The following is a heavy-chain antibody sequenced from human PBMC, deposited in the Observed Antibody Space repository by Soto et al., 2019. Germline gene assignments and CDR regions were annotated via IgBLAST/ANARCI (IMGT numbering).Heavy chain of an antibody. J-gene: IGHJ5*02. CDR3: AREGRLAASIFHNWFDP. V-gene: IGHV6-1*01. CDR2: TYYRSKWFN. CDR1: GDSVSNNSAA. D-gene: IGHD3-3*02. Sequence: PSQTLSLTCAISGDSVSNNSAAWNWIRQSPSRGLEWLGRTYYRSKWFNNYALSVKGRITINPDTSKNQFSLQLNSVTPEDTAVYYCAREGRLAASIFHNWFDPWGQGTLVIVSS.